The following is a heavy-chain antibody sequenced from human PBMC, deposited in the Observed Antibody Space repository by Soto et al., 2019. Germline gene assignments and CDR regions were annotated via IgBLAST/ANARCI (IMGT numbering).Heavy chain of an antibody. J-gene: IGHJ6*02. CDR2: SIPISGTA. D-gene: IGHD2-2*01. Sequence: QVQLVQSGAEVKKPGSSVKVSCKASGGTFSSYAISWVRQAPGQGLEWMGGSIPISGTANYAQKFQGRVTITADESTSTAYMELSILRSEDTAVYYCARSQGSSTSLEIYYYYYYGMDVWGQGTTVTVSS. CDR1: GGTFSSYA. V-gene: IGHV1-69*01. CDR3: ARSQGSSTSLEIYYYYYYGMDV.